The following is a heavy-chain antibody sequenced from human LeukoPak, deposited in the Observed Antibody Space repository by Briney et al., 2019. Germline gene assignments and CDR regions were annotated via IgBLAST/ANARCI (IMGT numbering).Heavy chain of an antibody. CDR3: AKRGVVIRVILVGFHREAYYFDS. J-gene: IGHJ4*02. CDR1: GITLSNYG. D-gene: IGHD3-22*01. Sequence: GGSLRLSCAVSGITLSNYGMSWVRQAPGKGLEWVAGISDSGGRTNYVDSVKGRFTISRDNPKNTLYLQMNSLRAEDTAVYFCAKRGVVIRVILVGFHREAYYFDSWGQGALVTVSS. V-gene: IGHV3-23*01. CDR2: ISDSGGRT.